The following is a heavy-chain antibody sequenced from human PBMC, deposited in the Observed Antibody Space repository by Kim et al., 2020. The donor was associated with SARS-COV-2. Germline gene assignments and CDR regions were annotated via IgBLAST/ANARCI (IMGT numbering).Heavy chain of an antibody. Sequence: SETLSLTCTVSGGSISTYYWSWIRQPPGKGLEWIGYIYYSGGTNYNPSLKSRVTISVDTSKNQFSLKLSSVTAADTAVYYCARDKSTWAENYFDSWGQGTLVTVSS. CDR3: ARDKSTWAENYFDS. D-gene: IGHD7-27*01. CDR2: IYYSGGT. CDR1: GGSISTYY. J-gene: IGHJ4*02. V-gene: IGHV4-59*01.